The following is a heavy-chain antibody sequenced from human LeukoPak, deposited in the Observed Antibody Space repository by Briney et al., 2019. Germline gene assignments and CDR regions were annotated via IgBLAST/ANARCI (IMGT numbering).Heavy chain of an antibody. J-gene: IGHJ2*01. CDR1: GFTFSSCS. CDR3: ARMEPYWYFDL. D-gene: IGHD1-1*01. V-gene: IGHV3-48*01. Sequence: GGSLRLSCAASGFTFSSCSMSWVRQAPGKGLEWVSYISSSSGAIYYADSVKGRFTISRDNAKNSLYLQMHSLRAEDTAVYYCARMEPYWYFDLWGRGTLVTVSS. CDR2: ISSSSGAI.